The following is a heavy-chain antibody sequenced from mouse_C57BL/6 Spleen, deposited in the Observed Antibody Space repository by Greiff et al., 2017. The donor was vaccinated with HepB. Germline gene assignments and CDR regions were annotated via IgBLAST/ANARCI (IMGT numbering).Heavy chain of an antibody. CDR1: GYAFSSYW. CDR2: IYPGDGDT. CDR3: ARGTSGWYFDV. D-gene: IGHD3-1*01. Sequence: QVQLQQSGAELVKPGASVKISCKASGYAFSSYWMNWVKQRPGKGLAWIGQIYPGDGDTNYNGKFKGKATLTADKSSSTAYMQLSSLTSEDSAVYFCARGTSGWYFDVWGTGTTVTVSS. V-gene: IGHV1-80*01. J-gene: IGHJ1*03.